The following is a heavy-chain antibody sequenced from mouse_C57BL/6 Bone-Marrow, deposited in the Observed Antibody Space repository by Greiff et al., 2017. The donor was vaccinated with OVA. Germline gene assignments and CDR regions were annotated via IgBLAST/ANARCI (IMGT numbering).Heavy chain of an antibody. Sequence: VKLVESGPGLVAPSQSLSITCTVSGFSLTSYAISWVRQPPGKGLEWLGVIWTGGGTNYNSALKSRLSISKDNSKSQVFVKMNSLQTDDTARYYCATGYLWFAYWGQGTLVTVSA. V-gene: IGHV2-9-1*01. CDR1: GFSLTSYA. D-gene: IGHD2-2*01. J-gene: IGHJ3*01. CDR3: ATGYLWFAY. CDR2: IWTGGGT.